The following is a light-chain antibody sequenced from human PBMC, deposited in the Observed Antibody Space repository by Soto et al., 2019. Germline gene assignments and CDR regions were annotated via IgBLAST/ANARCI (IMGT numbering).Light chain of an antibody. CDR2: GAS. CDR3: QQYGRTSWT. V-gene: IGKV3-20*01. CDR1: QSVSTNF. J-gene: IGKJ1*01. Sequence: EIVLTQSPGTLSLSPGEGATLSCRASQSVSTNFFAWYQQKPGQAPRLLIYGASTRATGIPYRFSGSGSGTDFTLTISRLEPEDFAAYYCQQYGRTSWTFGQGTKVEIK.